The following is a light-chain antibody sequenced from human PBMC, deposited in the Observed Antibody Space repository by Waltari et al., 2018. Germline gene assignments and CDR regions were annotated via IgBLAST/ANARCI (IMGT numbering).Light chain of an antibody. V-gene: IGKV3-20*01. CDR2: GAS. J-gene: IGKJ4*01. CDR1: QTVSTTY. Sequence: EIVLTQSPGTLSLSPGERATLSCRASQTVSTTYLAWYQQKPGQAPTLHIYGASSRAPGIPDRFSGSGSGTDFSLTISSLEPEDFAVYYCQQYDISPLTFGGGTKVEIK. CDR3: QQYDISPLT.